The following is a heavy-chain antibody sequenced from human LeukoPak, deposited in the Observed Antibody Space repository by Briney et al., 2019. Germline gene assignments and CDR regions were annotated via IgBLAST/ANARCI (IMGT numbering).Heavy chain of an antibody. D-gene: IGHD1-1*01. J-gene: IGHJ3*02. Sequence: GASVKVSCKASGGTFSSYAISWVRQAPGQGLEWMGGIIPIFGTANYAQKFQGRVTITTDESTSTAYMELSSLRSEDTAVYYCAGGEKTGTDAFDIWGQGTMVTVSS. CDR2: IIPIFGTA. CDR3: AGGEKTGTDAFDI. V-gene: IGHV1-69*05. CDR1: GGTFSSYA.